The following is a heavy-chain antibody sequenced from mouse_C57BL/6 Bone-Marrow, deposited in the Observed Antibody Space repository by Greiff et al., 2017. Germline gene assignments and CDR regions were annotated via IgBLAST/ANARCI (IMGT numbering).Heavy chain of an antibody. CDR1: GYTFPSYW. J-gene: IGHJ3*01. CDR2: IDPSDSYT. V-gene: IGHV1-50*01. CDR3: ARLWAPFAY. Sequence: QSCKASGYTFPSYWMQWVKQRPGQGLEWIGEIDPSDSYTNYNQKFKGKATLTVDTSSSTAYMQLSSLTSEDSAVYYCARLWAPFAYWGQGTLVTVSA. D-gene: IGHD3-1*01.